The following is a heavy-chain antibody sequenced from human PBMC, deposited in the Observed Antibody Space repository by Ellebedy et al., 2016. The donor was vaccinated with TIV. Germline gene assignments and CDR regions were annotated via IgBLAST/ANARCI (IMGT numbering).Heavy chain of an antibody. CDR1: GFTFSSYA. V-gene: IGHV3-23*01. D-gene: IGHD3-22*01. CDR3: SKGRGGGSDSSAPRYYFDY. Sequence: GESLKIPCAASGFTFSSYAMSWVRQAPGKGLEWVATISHTGSRTYYADSVEGRFTISRDTSKKTLYLQMNSLRTEDTAINYCSKGRGGGSDSSAPRYYFDYWGLGTLVTVSS. J-gene: IGHJ4*02. CDR2: ISHTGSRT.